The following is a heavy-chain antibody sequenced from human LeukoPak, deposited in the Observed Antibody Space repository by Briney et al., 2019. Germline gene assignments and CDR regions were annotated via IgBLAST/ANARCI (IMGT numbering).Heavy chain of an antibody. V-gene: IGHV1-69*01. Sequence: SVTVSCMASGGTFSSYAISWVRQAPGQGLEWMGGIIPIFGTANYAQKFQGRVTITADESTSTAYMELSSLRSEDTAVYYCARVSYDILTGPTAFYYYYGMDVWGKGTTVTVSS. D-gene: IGHD3-9*01. J-gene: IGHJ6*04. CDR3: ARVSYDILTGPTAFYYYYGMDV. CDR1: GGTFSSYA. CDR2: IIPIFGTA.